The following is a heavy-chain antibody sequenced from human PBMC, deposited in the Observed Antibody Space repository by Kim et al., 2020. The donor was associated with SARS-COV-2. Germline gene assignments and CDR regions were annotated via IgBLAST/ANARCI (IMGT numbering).Heavy chain of an antibody. CDR3: AKDADDSDYGVFDF. Sequence: GGSLRLSCIGSGYTFSSYAMSWVRQAPGKGLEWVSAISSDGETTDYADAVKGRFTISRDNSKKTLFLQLNSLREEDSAVYYCAKDADDSDYGVFDFWGQGVLVTVS. V-gene: IGHV3-23*01. J-gene: IGHJ1*01. D-gene: IGHD3-16*01. CDR2: ISSDGETT. CDR1: GYTFSSYA.